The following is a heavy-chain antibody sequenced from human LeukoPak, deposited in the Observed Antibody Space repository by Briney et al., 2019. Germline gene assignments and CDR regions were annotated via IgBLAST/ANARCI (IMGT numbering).Heavy chain of an antibody. D-gene: IGHD2-2*01. CDR2: ISSRSSYI. Sequence: GESLTLSCAVSGFTFSIYSMKWVRPAPGKGLEWVSSISSRSSYIYYADSVKGRFTISRDNAKNSLYLQMTSLRAEDTAVYYCARSGGCSSTSCSPNFDYWGQGTLVTVSS. J-gene: IGHJ4*02. CDR1: GFTFSIYS. V-gene: IGHV3-21*01. CDR3: ARSGGCSSTSCSPNFDY.